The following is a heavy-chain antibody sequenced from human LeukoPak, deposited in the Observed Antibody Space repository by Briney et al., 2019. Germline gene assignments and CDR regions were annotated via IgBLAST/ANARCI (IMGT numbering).Heavy chain of an antibody. CDR3: ARGSEWTSGVSDY. J-gene: IGHJ4*02. D-gene: IGHD3-3*01. CDR1: GFTFSTCN. Sequence: GGSLRLSCAASGFTFSTCNMNWVRQAPGKGLEWVSSISRSSTYIYYADSVKGRFTISRDNAKNSLYLQLNSLRAEDTAVYYCARGSEWTSGVSDYWGQGTLVTVSS. CDR2: ISRSSTYI. V-gene: IGHV3-21*01.